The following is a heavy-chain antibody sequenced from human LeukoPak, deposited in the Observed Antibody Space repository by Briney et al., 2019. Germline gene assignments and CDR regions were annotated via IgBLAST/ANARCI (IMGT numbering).Heavy chain of an antibody. CDR3: SGHMTSADY. CDR1: GFTFSNAW. J-gene: IGHJ4*02. CDR2: IKRNTDGGTT. D-gene: IGHD2-21*02. V-gene: IGHV3-15*01. Sequence: GGSLRLSCAASGFTFSNAWMSWVRRAPGKGLEWVARIKRNTDGGTTDYAAPVNGRFTISRDDSENTVYLQMNSLKIGDTAVYYCSGHMTSADYWGQGTLVTVSS.